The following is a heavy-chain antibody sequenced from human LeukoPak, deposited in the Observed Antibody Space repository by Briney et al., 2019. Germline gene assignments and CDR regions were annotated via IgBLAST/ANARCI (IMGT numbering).Heavy chain of an antibody. J-gene: IGHJ2*01. V-gene: IGHV4-59*08. CDR2: IYYTGST. Sequence: RTSETLSLTCTVSGGSISGYYWSWFRQPPGKGLDWIGYIYYTGSTNSNPSLKSRVTISADTPKNQFSLKLSSVTAADTAVYYCARRARENWYFDLWGRGTLVTVSS. CDR3: ARRARENWYFDL. CDR1: GGSISGYY.